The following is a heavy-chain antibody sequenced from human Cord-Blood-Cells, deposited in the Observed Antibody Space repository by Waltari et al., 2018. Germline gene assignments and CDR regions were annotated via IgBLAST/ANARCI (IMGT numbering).Heavy chain of an antibody. CDR3: AKVYSGSSYFDY. CDR1: GFTFSTYA. Sequence: VQLVASGGGLLQPGGSLIPSCAASGFTFSTYAISWVGQAPGKGLEWVSALSGSGGSTNYADSVKGRFTISRDNSKNTLYLQMNSLRAEDTAVYYCAKVYSGSSYFDYWGQGTLVTVSS. J-gene: IGHJ4*02. V-gene: IGHV3-23*04. CDR2: LSGSGGST. D-gene: IGHD1-26*01.